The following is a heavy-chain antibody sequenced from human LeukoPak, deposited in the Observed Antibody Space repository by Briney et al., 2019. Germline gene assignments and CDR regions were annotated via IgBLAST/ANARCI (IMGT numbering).Heavy chain of an antibody. CDR2: ISAYNGNT. CDR3: ARGPDRRASYYYYGMDV. CDR1: GYTFTSYG. Sequence: GASVKVSCKASGYTFTSYGTSWVRQAPGQGLEWMGWISAYNGNTNYAQKLQGRATMTTDTSTSTAYMELRSLRSDDTAVYYCARGPDRRASYYYYGMDVWGQGTTVTVSS. V-gene: IGHV1-18*01. J-gene: IGHJ6*02.